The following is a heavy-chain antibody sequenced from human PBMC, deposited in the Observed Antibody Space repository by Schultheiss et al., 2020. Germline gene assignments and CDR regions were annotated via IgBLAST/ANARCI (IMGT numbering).Heavy chain of an antibody. CDR1: GFTFSSYA. Sequence: GGSLRLSCAASGFTFSSYAMSWVRQAPGKGLEWVSAISGSGGSTYYADSVKGRFTISRDNAKNTLYLQMNSLRAEDTAVYYCARWGHMTTGMDVWGQGTTVTVSS. CDR2: ISGSGGST. CDR3: ARWGHMTTGMDV. J-gene: IGHJ6*02. D-gene: IGHD4-17*01. V-gene: IGHV3-23*01.